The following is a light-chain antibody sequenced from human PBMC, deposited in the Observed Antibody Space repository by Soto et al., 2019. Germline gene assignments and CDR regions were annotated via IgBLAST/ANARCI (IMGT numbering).Light chain of an antibody. V-gene: IGLV2-23*02. Sequence: QSALTQPASVSGSPGQSITISCTGTSSDVGSYNLVSWYQQHPGKAPKLIIYEVSKRPSGVSNRFSGSKSGNTASLTISGLQAEDEADYYCCSYAGSSTSSVVFGGGTKVTVL. CDR3: CSYAGSSTSSVV. CDR1: SSDVGSYNL. CDR2: EVS. J-gene: IGLJ2*01.